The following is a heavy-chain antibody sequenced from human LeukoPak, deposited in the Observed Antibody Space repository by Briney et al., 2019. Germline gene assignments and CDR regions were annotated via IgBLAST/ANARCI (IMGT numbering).Heavy chain of an antibody. Sequence: ASVKVSFKVSGYTLTELSMHWVRQAPGKGLEWMGGFDPEDGETIYAQKFQGRVTMTEDTSTDTAYMELSSLRSEDTAVYYCAILYCSGGSCPYYFDYWGQGTLVTVSS. V-gene: IGHV1-24*01. CDR2: FDPEDGET. CDR1: GYTLTELS. D-gene: IGHD2-15*01. J-gene: IGHJ4*02. CDR3: AILYCSGGSCPYYFDY.